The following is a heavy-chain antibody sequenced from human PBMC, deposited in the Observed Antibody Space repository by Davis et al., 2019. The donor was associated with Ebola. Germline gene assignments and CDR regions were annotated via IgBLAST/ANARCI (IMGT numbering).Heavy chain of an antibody. CDR3: ARHHSSSWYAFDI. V-gene: IGHV4-39*01. CDR1: GGSISSSSYY. J-gene: IGHJ3*02. CDR2: IYYSGST. Sequence: PSETLSLTCTVSGGSISSSSYYWGWIRQPPGKGLEWIGSIYYSGSTYYNPSLKSRVTISVDTSKNQFSLKLSSVTATDTALYYCARHHSSSWYAFDIWGQGTMVTVSS. D-gene: IGHD6-13*01.